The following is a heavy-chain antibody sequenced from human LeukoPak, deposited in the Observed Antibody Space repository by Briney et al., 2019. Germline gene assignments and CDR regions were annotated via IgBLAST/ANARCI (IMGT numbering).Heavy chain of an antibody. D-gene: IGHD3-10*01. Sequence: GGSLRLSCAASGFTFSSYVMHWVRQAPGKGLEWVAIISYDGSNEYYADSVKGRFTISRDNSKNTLYLQMNSLRAADTAVYYCARVTMVRGGNWFDPWGQGTLVTVSS. J-gene: IGHJ5*02. V-gene: IGHV3-30*04. CDR2: ISYDGSNE. CDR3: ARVTMVRGGNWFDP. CDR1: GFTFSSYV.